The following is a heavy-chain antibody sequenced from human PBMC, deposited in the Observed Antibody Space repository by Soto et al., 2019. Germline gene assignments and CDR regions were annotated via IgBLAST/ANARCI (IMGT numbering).Heavy chain of an antibody. CDR3: ARETLRDAIDI. Sequence: GGSLRLSCAASGFDFRSYEMNWVRQAPGKGLEWVSNIRANDESIYYADSVKGRVSVSRDNAKDSLFLEMNSLRVDDTAVYYCARETLRDAIDIWGQGTMVTVSS. CDR1: GFDFRSYE. V-gene: IGHV3-48*03. CDR2: IRANDESI. J-gene: IGHJ3*02.